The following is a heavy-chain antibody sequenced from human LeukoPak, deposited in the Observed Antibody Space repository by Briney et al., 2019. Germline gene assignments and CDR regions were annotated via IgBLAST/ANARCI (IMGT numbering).Heavy chain of an antibody. J-gene: IGHJ4*02. Sequence: GGSLRLSCAASGFIASNKYMSWVRQAPGKGLEWVSTIRSDGTTDYADSVKGRFTISRDDSKNTVYLQMDSLRVEDTAVYSCARQRGGYGEGELDYWGQGTLVTVSP. CDR2: IRSDGTT. V-gene: IGHV3-66*04. CDR1: GFIASNKY. D-gene: IGHD4-17*01. CDR3: ARQRGGYGEGELDY.